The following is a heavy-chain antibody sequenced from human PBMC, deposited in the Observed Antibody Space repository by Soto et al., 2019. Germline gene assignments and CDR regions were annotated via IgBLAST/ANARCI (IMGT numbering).Heavy chain of an antibody. Sequence: GGSLRLSCAASGFTFSDYYMSWIRQAPGKGLEWVSYISSSSSYTNYADSVKGRFTISRDNAKNSLYLQMNSLRAEDTAVYYCARDRRAYYDILTDYYYYGMDVWGQGTTVTVSS. CDR1: GFTFSDYY. CDR2: ISSSSSYT. V-gene: IGHV3-11*06. J-gene: IGHJ6*02. CDR3: ARDRRAYYDILTDYYYYGMDV. D-gene: IGHD3-9*01.